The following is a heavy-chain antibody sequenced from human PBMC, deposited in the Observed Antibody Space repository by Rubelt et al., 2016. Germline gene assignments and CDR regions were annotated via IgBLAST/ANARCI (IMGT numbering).Heavy chain of an antibody. V-gene: IGHV4-59*08. Sequence: QVQLQESGPGLVKPSETLSLTCTVSGGSISSYYWSWIRQPPGKGLEWIGYIYYSGSTNYNPPLKSRVTISIDTSKNQFSLERSSVTAADTAVYDCARRRDGYSHFDYWGQGTLVTVSS. CDR3: ARRRDGYSHFDY. CDR1: GGSISSYY. CDR2: IYYSGST. J-gene: IGHJ4*02. D-gene: IGHD5-24*01.